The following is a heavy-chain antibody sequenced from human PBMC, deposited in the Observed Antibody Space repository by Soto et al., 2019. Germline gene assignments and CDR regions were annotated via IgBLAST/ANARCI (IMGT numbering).Heavy chain of an antibody. J-gene: IGHJ4*02. D-gene: IGHD4-17*01. V-gene: IGHV4-30-4*01. Sequence: QVQLQESGPGLVKPSQTLSLTCTVSGDSISSGDSYWSWIRQSPGKGLEWIGYIYNSGTTYYNPSLKSRVTISGDTSKNQFSLKLSSVTAADTAVYYCGRMTTLSYFDYWGQGTLVTVSS. CDR3: GRMTTLSYFDY. CDR1: GDSISSGDSY. CDR2: IYNSGTT.